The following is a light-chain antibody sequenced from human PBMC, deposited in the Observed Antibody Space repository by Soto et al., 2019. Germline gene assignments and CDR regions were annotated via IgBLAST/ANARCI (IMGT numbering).Light chain of an antibody. Sequence: EIVLTQSPGTLSLSPGERATLSCRASQSVSSRYLAWYQQKAGQPPRLLIYGASNRATGIPDRFSGSGSGRDFSLTISRLEPEDFAVDYCQQYENSPPRYTFGQWTKLEI. V-gene: IGKV3-20*01. CDR3: QQYENSPPRYT. CDR2: GAS. CDR1: QSVSSRY. J-gene: IGKJ2*01.